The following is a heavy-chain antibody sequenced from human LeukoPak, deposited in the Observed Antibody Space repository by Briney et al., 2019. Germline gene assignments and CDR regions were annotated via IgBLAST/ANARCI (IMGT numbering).Heavy chain of an antibody. J-gene: IGHJ4*02. Sequence: GGSLRLSCAASGFTFSSYAMSWVRQAPGKGLEWVGFIRSKAYGGTTEYAASVKGRFTISRDDSKSIAYLQMNSLKTEDTAVYYCTPTAGGHGGSLDYWGQGTLVTVSS. CDR1: GFTFSSYA. V-gene: IGHV3-49*04. CDR3: TPTAGGHGGSLDY. CDR2: IRSKAYGGTT. D-gene: IGHD5-12*01.